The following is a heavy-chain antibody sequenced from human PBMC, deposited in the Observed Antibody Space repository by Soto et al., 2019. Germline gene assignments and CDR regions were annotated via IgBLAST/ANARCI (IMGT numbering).Heavy chain of an antibody. J-gene: IGHJ6*02. CDR2: LIPISGTA. CDR1: GDTFSSDA. V-gene: IGHV1-69*01. CDR3: AKRERKYASGSNSFSYYGMDV. D-gene: IGHD3-10*01. Sequence: QVQLVQSGAEVKKPGSSVKVSCKASGDTFSSDAISWVRQAPGQGLEWMGGLIPISGTATYAQKFLGRVPITADEFTTTAYMALSSLRSEDTAVYYCAKRERKYASGSNSFSYYGMDVWGQGTTVTVS.